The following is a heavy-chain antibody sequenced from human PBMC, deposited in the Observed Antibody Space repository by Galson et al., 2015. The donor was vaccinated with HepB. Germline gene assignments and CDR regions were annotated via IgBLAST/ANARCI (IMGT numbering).Heavy chain of an antibody. CDR3: TTDPRIAAATRGY. CDR1: GFTFSNAW. V-gene: IGHV3-15*01. CDR2: IKSKTDGGTT. D-gene: IGHD6-13*01. J-gene: IGHJ4*02. Sequence: SLRLSCAASGFTFSNAWMSWVRQAPGKGLEWVGRIKSKTDGGTTDYAAPVKGRFTISRDDSKNTLYLQMNSLKTEDTAVYYCTTDPRIAAATRGYWGQGTLVTVSS.